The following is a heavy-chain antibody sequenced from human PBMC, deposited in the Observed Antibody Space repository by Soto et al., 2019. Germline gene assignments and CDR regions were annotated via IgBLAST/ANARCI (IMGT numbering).Heavy chain of an antibody. Sequence: QVQLVQSGAEVEKPGASVKVSCKASGYTFTSYGISWVRQAPGQGLEWMGWISAYNGNTNYAQKLQGRVTMTTDTSTSTAYMELRSLRSDDTAVYYCARGLDCGGDCYSGVVSRPYYFDYWGQGTLVTVSS. CDR2: ISAYNGNT. J-gene: IGHJ4*02. CDR3: ARGLDCGGDCYSGVVSRPYYFDY. CDR1: GYTFTSYG. V-gene: IGHV1-18*04. D-gene: IGHD2-21*02.